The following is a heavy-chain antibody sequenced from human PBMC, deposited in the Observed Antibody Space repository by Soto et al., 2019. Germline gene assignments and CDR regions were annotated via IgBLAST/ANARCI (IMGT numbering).Heavy chain of an antibody. V-gene: IGHV1-69*01. Sequence: SVKVSCKAAGGSLSSYASSWVRQAPGQGLEWMGGIIPIFGTANYAQKFQGRVTITADESTSTAYMELSSLRSEDTAVYYCAREPEGKSKQPRSTSGWYGAYNWFDPWGQGTLVTVSS. D-gene: IGHD6-19*01. CDR2: IIPIFGTA. CDR1: GGSLSSYA. J-gene: IGHJ5*02. CDR3: AREPEGKSKQPRSTSGWYGAYNWFDP.